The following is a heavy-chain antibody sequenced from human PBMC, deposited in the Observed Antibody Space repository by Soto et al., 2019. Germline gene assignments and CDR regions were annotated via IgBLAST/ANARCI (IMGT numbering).Heavy chain of an antibody. CDR2: ISYDGSNK. V-gene: IGHV3-30*18. CDR3: VKGEYYYDSSGYYPFDY. Sequence: GGSLRLSCAASGFTFSSYGMHWVRQAPGKGLEWVAVISYDGSNKYYADSVKGRFTISRDNSKNTVYLQMSSLRAEDTAVYYCVKGEYYYDSSGYYPFDYWGQGTLVTVS. D-gene: IGHD3-22*01. CDR1: GFTFSSYG. J-gene: IGHJ4*02.